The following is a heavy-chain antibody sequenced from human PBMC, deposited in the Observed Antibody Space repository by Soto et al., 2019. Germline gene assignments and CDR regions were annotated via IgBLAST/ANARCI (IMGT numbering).Heavy chain of an antibody. D-gene: IGHD3-9*01. V-gene: IGHV2-5*02. CDR2: IYWDDDK. CDR3: ARMGRYYDILTGYSWTIDY. Sequence: QITLKESGPTLVKPTQTLTLTCTFSGFSLSTSGVGVGWIRQPPGKALEWLALIYWDDDKRYSPSLKNRLTITKDTSKNQVVLTMTNMDPVDTATYYCARMGRYYDILTGYSWTIDYWGQGTLVTVSS. J-gene: IGHJ4*02. CDR1: GFSLSTSGVG.